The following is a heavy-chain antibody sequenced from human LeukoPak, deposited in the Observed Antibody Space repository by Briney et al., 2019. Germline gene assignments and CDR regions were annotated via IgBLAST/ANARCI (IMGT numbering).Heavy chain of an antibody. D-gene: IGHD2-15*01. CDR2: VNSNSGGT. V-gene: IGHV1-2*02. CDR1: GYRFSDYY. CDR3: ARGYCSGGSCYHFES. Sequence: ASVKVSCKTSGYRFSDYYMHWVRQAPGQGLEWMGWVNSNSGGTHYAQKFEGRATMTRDTSISTAYMELSRLKSDDTAVYYCARGYCSGGSCYHFESWGQGTLVTVSS. J-gene: IGHJ4*02.